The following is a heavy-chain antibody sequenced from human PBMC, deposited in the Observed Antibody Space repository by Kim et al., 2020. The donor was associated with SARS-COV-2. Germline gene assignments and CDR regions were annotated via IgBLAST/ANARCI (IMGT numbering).Heavy chain of an antibody. CDR1: GFTFSSYS. D-gene: IGHD3-9*01. Sequence: GGSLRLSCAASGFTFSSYSMNWVRQAPGKGLEWVSSISSSSSYIYYADSVKGRFTISRDNAKNSLYLQMNSLRAEDTAVYYCARDRKPDWRLNNGNYYGMDVWGQGTTVTVSS. V-gene: IGHV3-21*01. CDR2: ISSSSSYI. CDR3: ARDRKPDWRLNNGNYYGMDV. J-gene: IGHJ6*02.